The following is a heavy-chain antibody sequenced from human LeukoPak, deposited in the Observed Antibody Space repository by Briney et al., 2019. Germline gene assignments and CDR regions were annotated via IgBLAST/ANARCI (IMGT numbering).Heavy chain of an antibody. CDR1: GGTFSSYA. CDR2: IIPIFGTA. V-gene: IGHV1-69*06. Sequence: ASVKVSCKASGGTFSSYAISWVRQAPGQGLEWMGGIIPIFGTANYAQKFQGRVTMTEDTSTDTAYMELSSLRSEDTAVYYCATRRYYYDSSGYPFDYWGQGTLVTVSS. CDR3: ATRRYYYDSSGYPFDY. J-gene: IGHJ4*02. D-gene: IGHD3-22*01.